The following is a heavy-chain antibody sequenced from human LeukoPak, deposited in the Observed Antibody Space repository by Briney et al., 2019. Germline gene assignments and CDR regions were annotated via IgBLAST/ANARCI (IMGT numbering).Heavy chain of an antibody. CDR2: VNPNSGGT. J-gene: IGHJ4*02. D-gene: IGHD3-22*01. CDR3: ARDQANYYDSSGYYKY. V-gene: IGHV1-2*02. Sequence: ASVKVSCKASGYTFTGYYMHWVRQAPGQGLEWMGWVNPNSGGTNYAQKFQGRVTVTRDTSISTAYMELSRLRSDDTAVYYCARDQANYYDSSGYYKYWGQGTLVTVSS. CDR1: GYTFTGYY.